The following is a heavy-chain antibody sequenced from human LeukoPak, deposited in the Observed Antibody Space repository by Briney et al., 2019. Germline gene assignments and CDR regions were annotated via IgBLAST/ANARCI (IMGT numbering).Heavy chain of an antibody. J-gene: IGHJ4*02. CDR3: ASQGKWLVRALDY. V-gene: IGHV3-21*01. D-gene: IGHD6-19*01. CDR2: ISSSSSYI. Sequence: PGGSLRLSCAASGFTSSSYSMNWVRQAPGKGLEWVSSISSSSSYIYYADSVKGRFTISRDNAKNSLYLQMNSLRAEDTAVYYCASQGKWLVRALDYWGQGTLVTVSS. CDR1: GFTSSSYS.